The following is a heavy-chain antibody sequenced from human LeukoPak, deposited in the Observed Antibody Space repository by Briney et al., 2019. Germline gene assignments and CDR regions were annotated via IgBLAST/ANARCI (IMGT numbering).Heavy chain of an antibody. CDR2: IYYSGST. CDR3: SAGPYYDSSGYYQDAFDI. V-gene: IGHV4-59*01. Sequence: SETLSLTCTVSGGSISSYYWSWIRQPPGKGLEWIGYIYYSGSTNYNSSLKSRVTISVDTSKNQFSLKLSSVTAADTAVYYCSAGPYYDSSGYYQDAFDIWGQGTMVTVSS. CDR1: GGSISSYY. D-gene: IGHD3-22*01. J-gene: IGHJ3*02.